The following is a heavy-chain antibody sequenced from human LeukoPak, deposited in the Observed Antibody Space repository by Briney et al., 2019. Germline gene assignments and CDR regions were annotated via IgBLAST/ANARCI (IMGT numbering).Heavy chain of an antibody. Sequence: SETLSLTCTVSGGSISSYYWSWVRQPPGKGLEWIGEINHSGSTNYNPSLKSRVTISVDTSKNQFSLKLSSVTAADTAVYYCARGNLGYCSGGSCYRRGVFYYWGQGTLVTVSS. D-gene: IGHD2-15*01. J-gene: IGHJ4*02. CDR1: GGSISSYY. V-gene: IGHV4-34*01. CDR3: ARGNLGYCSGGSCYRRGVFYY. CDR2: INHSGST.